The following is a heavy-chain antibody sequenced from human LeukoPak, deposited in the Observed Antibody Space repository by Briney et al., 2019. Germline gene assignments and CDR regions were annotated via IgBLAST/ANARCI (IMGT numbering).Heavy chain of an antibody. J-gene: IGHJ5*02. CDR3: ARDSLHYYDSSGYYST. CDR2: IPILGIA. Sequence: IPILGIANYAQKFQGRVTITADKSTSTAYMELSSLRSEDTAVYYCARDSLHYYDSSGYYSTWGQGTLVTVSS. V-gene: IGHV1-69*04. D-gene: IGHD3-22*01.